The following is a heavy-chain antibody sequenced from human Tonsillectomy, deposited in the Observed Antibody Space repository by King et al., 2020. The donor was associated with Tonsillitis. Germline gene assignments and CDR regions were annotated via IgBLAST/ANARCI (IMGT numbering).Heavy chain of an antibody. V-gene: IGHV3-9*01. CDR1: GFTFDVYA. J-gene: IGHJ3*02. D-gene: IGHD1-26*01. CDR2: ISWNSGII. Sequence: VQLVESGGGLVQPGRSLRLSCAASGFTFDVYAMHWVRQAPGKGLEWGSGISWNSGIIGYAASVKGRFTISRDNAKNSLYLQMNSLRAEDTALYYCAKDIGYSGSNDAFDIWGQGTMVTVSS. CDR3: AKDIGYSGSNDAFDI.